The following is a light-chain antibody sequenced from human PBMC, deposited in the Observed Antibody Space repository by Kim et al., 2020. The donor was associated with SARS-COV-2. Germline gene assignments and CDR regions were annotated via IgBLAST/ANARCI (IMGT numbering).Light chain of an antibody. J-gene: IGLJ3*02. CDR1: SGSIASNY. Sequence: NFMLTQPHSVSESPGKTVTISCTRSSGSIASNYGQWYQQRPGSAPTTVIYEXNXRPSGVPDRFSGXIDSSSNSASLPISGLKTXDEADYYCQSYDSSTWVFXXGTXLTXL. CDR3: QSYDSSTWV. V-gene: IGLV6-57*04. CDR2: EXN.